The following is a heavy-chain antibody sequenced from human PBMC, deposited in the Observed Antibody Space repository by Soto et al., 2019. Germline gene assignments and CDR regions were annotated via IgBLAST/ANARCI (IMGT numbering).Heavy chain of an antibody. CDR2: IDPSDSYT. V-gene: IGHV5-10-1*01. Sequence: GESLKISCKGSGYSFTSYWISWVRQMPGKGLEWMGRIDPSDSYTNYSPSFQGHVTISADKSISTAYLQWSSLKASDTAMYYCASGSYYDFWSGYNYYYYGMDVWGQGTTVTVSS. CDR3: ASGSYYDFWSGYNYYYYGMDV. D-gene: IGHD3-3*01. CDR1: GYSFTSYW. J-gene: IGHJ6*02.